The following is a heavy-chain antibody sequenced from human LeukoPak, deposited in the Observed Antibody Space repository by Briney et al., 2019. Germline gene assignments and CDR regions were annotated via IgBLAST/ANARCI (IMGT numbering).Heavy chain of an antibody. V-gene: IGHV3-7*01. CDR1: GFTFSSYW. Sequence: QSGGSLRLSCAASGFTFSSYWMSWVRQAPGKGLEWVANIKQDGSEKYYVDSVKGRFTISRDNAKNSLYLQMNSLRAEDTAVYYCARFRPQIVVVPAARGFFDYWGQGTLVTVSS. CDR3: ARFRPQIVVVPAARGFFDY. J-gene: IGHJ4*02. D-gene: IGHD2-2*01. CDR2: IKQDGSEK.